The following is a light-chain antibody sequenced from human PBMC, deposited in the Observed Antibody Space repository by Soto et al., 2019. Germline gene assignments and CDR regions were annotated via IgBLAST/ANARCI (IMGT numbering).Light chain of an antibody. J-gene: IGKJ1*01. Sequence: DIHMTLSPSSLSAPVGPSVTITCRARQSISSYLNWYQQKPGQAPKLLIYGASSWQSGVPARFSGSGSGTDFTLTISSLQPDDFATYYCQQYDSYRWTFGLGTKVDIK. CDR2: GAS. CDR3: QQYDSYRWT. V-gene: IGKV1-39*01. CDR1: QSISSY.